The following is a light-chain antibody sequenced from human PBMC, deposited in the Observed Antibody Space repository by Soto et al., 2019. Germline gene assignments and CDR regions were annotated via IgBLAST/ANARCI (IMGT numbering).Light chain of an antibody. CDR1: SGHSSYA. Sequence: QPVLTQSPSASASLGASVKLTCTLSSGHSSYAIAWHQQQPEKGPRYLMKLNSDGSHSKGDGIPDRFSGSSSGAERYLTISSLQSEGEADYYCQTWGTGPWVFGGGTKVTVL. CDR3: QTWGTGPWV. V-gene: IGLV4-69*01. CDR2: LNSDGSH. J-gene: IGLJ3*02.